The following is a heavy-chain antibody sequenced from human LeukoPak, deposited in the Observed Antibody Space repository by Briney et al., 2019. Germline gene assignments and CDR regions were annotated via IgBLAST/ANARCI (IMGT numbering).Heavy chain of an antibody. D-gene: IGHD1-26*01. V-gene: IGHV1-69*04. CDR1: GGTFSSYA. Sequence: SVKVSCKASGGTFSSYAISWVRQAPGQGLEWMGRIIPILGIANYAQKFQGRVTMTEDTSTDTAYMELSSLRSEDTAVYYCATDTSIDAFDIWGQGTMVTVSS. J-gene: IGHJ3*02. CDR3: ATDTSIDAFDI. CDR2: IIPILGIA.